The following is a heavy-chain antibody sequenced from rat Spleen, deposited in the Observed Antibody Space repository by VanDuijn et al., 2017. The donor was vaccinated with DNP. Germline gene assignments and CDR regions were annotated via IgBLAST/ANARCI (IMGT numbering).Heavy chain of an antibody. CDR2: ISHSDGIT. J-gene: IGHJ2*01. CDR1: GFSFRNYY. D-gene: IGHD1-12*01. V-gene: IGHV5-25*01. CDR3: ATLNYYASLSGYFDY. Sequence: EVQLVESGGGLVQPGRSLKLSCAASGFSFRNYYMAWVRQSPKKGLEWVAIISHSDGITYYPDSVKGRFTISRDNSQSSLYLQMNSLKSEDTATYFCATLNYYASLSGYFDYWGQGVMVTVSS.